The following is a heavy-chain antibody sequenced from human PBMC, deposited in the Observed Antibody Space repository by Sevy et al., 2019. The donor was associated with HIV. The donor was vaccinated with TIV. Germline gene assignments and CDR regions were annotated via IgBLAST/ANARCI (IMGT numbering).Heavy chain of an antibody. D-gene: IGHD2-15*01. CDR2: IKQGGSEK. Sequence: GGSLRLSCAASGFTFSSYWMSWVRQAPGKGLEWVANIKQGGSEKYYVDSVKGRFTISRDNAKNSLYLQMNSLRAEDTAVYYCARGLGVGVVAAIADYGMDVWGQGTTVTVSS. J-gene: IGHJ6*02. V-gene: IGHV3-7*03. CDR3: ARGLGVGVVAAIADYGMDV. CDR1: GFTFSSYW.